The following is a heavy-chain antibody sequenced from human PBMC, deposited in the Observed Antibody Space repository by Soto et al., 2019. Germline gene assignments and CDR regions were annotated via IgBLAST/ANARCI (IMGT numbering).Heavy chain of an antibody. CDR2: IYHSGST. CDR1: GGSVSSSNW. CDR3: ASVGSDYDNSGYYLP. Sequence: PSETLSLTCIVSGGSVSSSNWWGWVRQPPGKGLEWIGEIYHSGSTTYNPSLKSRATISVDESENQFSLRLKSVTAADTAVYYCASVGSDYDNSGYYLPWGPGTLVTVSS. V-gene: IGHV4-4*02. D-gene: IGHD3-22*01. J-gene: IGHJ5*02.